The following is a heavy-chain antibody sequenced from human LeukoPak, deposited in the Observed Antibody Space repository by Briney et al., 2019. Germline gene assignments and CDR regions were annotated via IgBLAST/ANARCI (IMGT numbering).Heavy chain of an antibody. V-gene: IGHV4-4*07. J-gene: IGHJ4*02. D-gene: IGHD1-26*01. CDR2: KDSIGST. CDR3: ARQGYTASYYFLDY. CDR1: GGSTRSYY. Sequence: SETLSLTCSVSGGSTRSYYWGWVRQPAGKGLEWIGRKDSIGSTHYNPSLKSRITMPIDTSKNEFSLSVRSVTAADTAVYFCARQGYTASYYFLDYWSQGTLVTVSS.